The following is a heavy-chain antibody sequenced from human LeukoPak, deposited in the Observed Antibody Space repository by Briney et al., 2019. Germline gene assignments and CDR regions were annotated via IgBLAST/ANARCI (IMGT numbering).Heavy chain of an antibody. D-gene: IGHD2-15*01. CDR2: IYYSGST. J-gene: IGHJ6*02. CDR3: ARARMVVVAATRSRLGYGMDV. Sequence: KPSETLSLTCTVSGGSISSYYWSWIRQPPGKGLEWIGYIYYSGSTNYNPSLKSRVTISVDTSKNQFSLKLSSVTAADTAVYYCARARMVVVAATRSRLGYGMDVWGQGTTVTVSS. CDR1: GGSISSYY. V-gene: IGHV4-59*01.